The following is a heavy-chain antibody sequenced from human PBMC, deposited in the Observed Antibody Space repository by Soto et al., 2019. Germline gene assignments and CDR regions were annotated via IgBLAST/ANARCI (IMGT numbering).Heavy chain of an antibody. V-gene: IGHV5-10-1*01. CDR1: GYSFTSYW. CDR3: ARSRYYYDSSGYYHDAFDI. D-gene: IGHD3-22*01. Sequence: GESLKISCKGSGYSFTSYWISWVRQMPGKGLEWMGRIDPSDSYTNYSPSFQGHVTISADKSISTAYLQWSSLKASDTAMYYCARSRYYYDSSGYYHDAFDIWGQGTTVTVSS. CDR2: IDPSDSYT. J-gene: IGHJ3*02.